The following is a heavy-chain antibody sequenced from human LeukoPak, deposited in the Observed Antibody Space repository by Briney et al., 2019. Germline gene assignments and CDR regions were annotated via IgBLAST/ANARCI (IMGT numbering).Heavy chain of an antibody. V-gene: IGHV1-69*01. CDR3: ARGEPGYDSSGYYYDY. CDR1: GGTFSSYA. J-gene: IGHJ4*02. Sequence: SVKVSCKASGGTFSSYAISWVRQAPGQGLEWMGGIIPIFGTANYAQKFQGRVTITADESTSTAYMELSTLRSEVTAVYYFARGEPGYDSSGYYYDYWGQGTLVTVSS. D-gene: IGHD3-22*01. CDR2: IIPIFGTA.